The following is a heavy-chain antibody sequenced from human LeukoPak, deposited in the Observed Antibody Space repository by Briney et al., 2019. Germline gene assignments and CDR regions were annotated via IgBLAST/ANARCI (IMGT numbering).Heavy chain of an antibody. CDR3: ARGPPSSTSCCLLLNWFDP. CDR1: GGTFSSYA. Sequence: ASVKVSCKASGGTFSSYAISWVRQAPGQGLEWMGGIIPIFGTANYAQKFQGRVTITTDESTSTAYMELSSLRSEDTAVYYCARGPPSSTSCCLLLNWFDPWGQGTLVTVSS. J-gene: IGHJ5*02. CDR2: IIPIFGTA. V-gene: IGHV1-69*05. D-gene: IGHD2-2*01.